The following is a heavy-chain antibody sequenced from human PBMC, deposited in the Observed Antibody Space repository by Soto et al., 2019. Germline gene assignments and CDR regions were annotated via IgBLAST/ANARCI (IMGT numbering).Heavy chain of an antibody. CDR2: IRSKPNSYAT. V-gene: IGHV3-73*01. J-gene: IGHJ6*03. CDR3: TRFPEANYYGSGSYYYYMDV. CDR1: GFTFSGSA. D-gene: IGHD3-10*01. Sequence: PGGSLRLSCAASGFTFSGSAMHWVRQASGKGLEWVGRIRSKPNSYATAYAASVKGRLTISRDDSKNTAYLQMNSLKTEDTAVYYCTRFPEANYYGSGSYYYYMDVWGKGTTVTVSS.